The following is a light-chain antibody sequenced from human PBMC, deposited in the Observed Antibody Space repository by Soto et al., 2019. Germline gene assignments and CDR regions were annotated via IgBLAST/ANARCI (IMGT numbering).Light chain of an antibody. CDR3: QQYHDLPPT. CDR2: DAS. V-gene: IGKV1-33*01. CDR1: QGIGNF. J-gene: IGKJ4*01. Sequence: DIQMTQSPSSLSASVGDRFTITCQASQGIGNFLHWYQQKPGMAPKLLIYDASNLETGVPSRFSGSQSGTHFNFTITRLQPEDFATYYCQQYHDLPPTFGGGTKGEIK.